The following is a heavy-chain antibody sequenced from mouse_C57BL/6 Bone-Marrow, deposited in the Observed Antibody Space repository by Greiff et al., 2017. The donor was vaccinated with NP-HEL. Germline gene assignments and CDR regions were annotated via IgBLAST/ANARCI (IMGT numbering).Heavy chain of an antibody. V-gene: IGHV5-16*01. J-gene: IGHJ4*01. CDR2: INYDGSST. CDR1: GFTFSDYY. D-gene: IGHD1-1*01. Sequence: EVKLVESEGGLVQPGSSMKLSCTASGFTFSDYYMAWVRQVPEKGLEWVANINYDGSSTYYLDSLKSRFIISRDNAKNILYLQMSSLKSEDTATYYCARGDYYGSGGAMDYWGQGTSVTVSS. CDR3: ARGDYYGSGGAMDY.